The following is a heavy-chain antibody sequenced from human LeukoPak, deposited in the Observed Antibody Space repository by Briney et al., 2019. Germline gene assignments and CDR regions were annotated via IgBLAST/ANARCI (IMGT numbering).Heavy chain of an antibody. D-gene: IGHD3-22*01. CDR2: ISYDGSNK. Sequence: GGSLRLSCAASGFTFSSYAMHWVRQAPGKGLEWVAVISYDGSNKYYADSVKGRFTISRDNSKNTLYLQMNSLRAEDTAVYYCASAAYYYDSSGYYSFDYWGQGTLVTVSS. CDR3: ASAAYYYDSSGYYSFDY. V-gene: IGHV3-30-3*01. CDR1: GFTFSSYA. J-gene: IGHJ4*02.